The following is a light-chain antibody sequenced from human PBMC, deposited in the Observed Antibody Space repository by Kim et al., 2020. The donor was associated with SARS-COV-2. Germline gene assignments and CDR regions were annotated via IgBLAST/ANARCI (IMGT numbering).Light chain of an antibody. CDR3: CSYAGSYTFV. V-gene: IGLV2-11*03. CDR2: DVS. J-gene: IGLJ2*01. Sequence: GQSVTFSCSGTSSDVGCYNYVAWYQQYPGKAPKLMIYDVSERPSGVPDRFSGSKSGNTASLTISVLQAEDEADYYCCSYAGSYTFVFGGGTQLTVL. CDR1: SSDVGCYNY.